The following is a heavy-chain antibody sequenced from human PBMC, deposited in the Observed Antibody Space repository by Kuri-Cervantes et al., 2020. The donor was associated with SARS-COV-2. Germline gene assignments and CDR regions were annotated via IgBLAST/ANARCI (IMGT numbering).Heavy chain of an antibody. Sequence: GESLKISCAASGFTFSSYAMSWVRQAPGKGLEWVSAISGSGGSTYYADSVKGRFTISRDNSKNTLYLQMNSLRAEDTAVYYCAKDRGSGGTWYYNDYWGQGTLVTVSS. J-gene: IGHJ4*02. CDR3: AKDRGSGGTWYYNDY. D-gene: IGHD2-15*01. CDR2: ISGSGGST. CDR1: GFTFSSYA. V-gene: IGHV3-23*01.